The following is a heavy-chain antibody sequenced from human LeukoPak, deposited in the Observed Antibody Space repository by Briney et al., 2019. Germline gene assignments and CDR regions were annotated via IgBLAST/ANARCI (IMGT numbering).Heavy chain of an antibody. D-gene: IGHD1-14*01. CDR3: GRGTAFGN. Sequence: SRTLSLTCAISGDSVSSTNVGWNWIRQSPSSGLEWLGRTYYRSQFYNDYADSVKGRITITPDTSKNQFSLQLSSFTPHDTALYLCGRGTAFGNWGQGTMVTVSS. J-gene: IGHJ3*02. CDR2: TYYRSQFYN. V-gene: IGHV6-1*01. CDR1: GDSVSSTNVG.